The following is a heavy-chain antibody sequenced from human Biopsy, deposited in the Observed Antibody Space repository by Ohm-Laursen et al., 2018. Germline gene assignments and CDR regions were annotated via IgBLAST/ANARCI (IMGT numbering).Heavy chain of an antibody. CDR2: IYTSAIP. J-gene: IGHJ3*02. CDR3: ARGTGRYYVYGAFDI. V-gene: IGHV4-4*07. Sequence: SDTLSFTCTVSGDSINNYYWSWIRQPPGKGLEWIGRIYTSAIPNYNLSLGSRVTMSVDTSKNQFSLNLRSVTAADTAVYYCARGTGRYYVYGAFDIWGQGTVVTVSS. CDR1: GDSINNYY. D-gene: IGHD1-26*01.